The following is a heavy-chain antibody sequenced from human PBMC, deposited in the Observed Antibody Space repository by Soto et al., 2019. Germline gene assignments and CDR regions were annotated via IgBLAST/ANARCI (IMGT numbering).Heavy chain of an antibody. CDR2: ISGSGGST. CDR1: GFTFSSYA. J-gene: IGHJ6*03. CDR3: AKFGCTGTTCNHYYFYYMDV. D-gene: IGHD2-8*02. Sequence: PGGSLRLSCATSGFTFSSYAMSWVRQAPGKGLEWVSAISGSGGSTYYADSVKGRFSISRDNSKNTLYLQMNSLRAEDTAVYYCAKFGCTGTTCNHYYFYYMDVWGKGTTVTVSS. V-gene: IGHV3-23*01.